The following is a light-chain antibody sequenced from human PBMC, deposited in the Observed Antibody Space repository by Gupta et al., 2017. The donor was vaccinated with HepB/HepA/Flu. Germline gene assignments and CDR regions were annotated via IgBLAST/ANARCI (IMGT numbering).Light chain of an antibody. CDR1: SSNIGSNT. V-gene: IGLV1-44*01. Sequence: QSVLPQPPSASGTPGQRVTISCSGSSSNIGSNTVNWYQQLPGTAPKLLIYSNNQRPSGVPERFSGSKSGTSASLAISGLQAEDEADYYCAAGDDSRNGVVFGGGTKLTVL. CDR2: SNN. J-gene: IGLJ2*01. CDR3: AAGDDSRNGVV.